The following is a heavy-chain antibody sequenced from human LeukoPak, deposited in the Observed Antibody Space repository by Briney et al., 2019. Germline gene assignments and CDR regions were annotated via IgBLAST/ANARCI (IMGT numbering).Heavy chain of an antibody. D-gene: IGHD4-17*01. CDR3: AREARTTVTTPKRNQLSY. Sequence: ASVKVSCKASGYTFSGYFMYWVRQAPGQGLEWMGWINPNSGGTNYAQKFQGRVTMTRDTSISTAYMELSRLRSDDTAVYYCAREARTTVTTPKRNQLSYWGQGTLVTVSS. CDR1: GYTFSGYF. V-gene: IGHV1-2*02. CDR2: INPNSGGT. J-gene: IGHJ4*02.